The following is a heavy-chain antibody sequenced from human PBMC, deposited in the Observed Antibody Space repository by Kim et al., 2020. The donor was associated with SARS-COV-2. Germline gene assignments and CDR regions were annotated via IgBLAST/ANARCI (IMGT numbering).Heavy chain of an antibody. CDR2: VDPEDAET. J-gene: IGHJ5*02. CDR1: GYTLMELP. Sequence: ASVKVSCKVSGYTLMELPMHWVRQAPGKGLEWMGGVDPEDAETIYAQKFQGRVTMTEDTSTDTAYMELRSLRSEDTAVYYCATAPITTVTRGSWFDPWGQGTLVTVSS. CDR3: ATAPITTVTRGSWFDP. V-gene: IGHV1-24*01. D-gene: IGHD4-17*01.